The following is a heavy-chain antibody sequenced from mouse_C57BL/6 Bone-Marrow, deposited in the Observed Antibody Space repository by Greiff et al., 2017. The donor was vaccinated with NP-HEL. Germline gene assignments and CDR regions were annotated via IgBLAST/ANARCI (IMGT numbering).Heavy chain of an antibody. D-gene: IGHD2-2*01. J-gene: IGHJ3*01. CDR2: IYPRSGNT. V-gene: IGHV1-81*01. Sequence: VQLQQSGAELARPGASVKLSCKASGYTFTSYGISWVKQRTGQGLEWIGEIYPRSGNTYYNEKFKGNATLTADKSSSTAYMELRSLTSEDSAVYFCARSGGYAWFAYWGQGTLVTVSA. CDR1: GYTFTSYG. CDR3: ARSGGYAWFAY.